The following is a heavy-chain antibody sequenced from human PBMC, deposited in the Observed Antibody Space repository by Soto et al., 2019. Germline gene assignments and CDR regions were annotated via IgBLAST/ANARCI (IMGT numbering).Heavy chain of an antibody. CDR1: GGSISSGDYY. J-gene: IGHJ2*01. CDR2: IYYSGRT. Sequence: QVQLQESGPGLVKPSQTLSLTCTVSGGSISSGDYYWSWIRQPPRKGLEWIGYIYYSGRTYYNPSLKSRVTISVDTSKNQFSLKLSSVTAADTAVYCCARDRFGDYFFDLWGRGTLVTVSS. D-gene: IGHD4-17*01. CDR3: ARDRFGDYFFDL. V-gene: IGHV4-30-4*01.